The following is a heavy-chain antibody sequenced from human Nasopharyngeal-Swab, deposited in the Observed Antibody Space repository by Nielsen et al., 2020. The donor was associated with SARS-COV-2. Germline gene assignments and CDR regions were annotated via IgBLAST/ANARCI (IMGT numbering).Heavy chain of an antibody. CDR3: AKSLGHFYFDDSAPQN. CDR1: EITFDDSD. Sequence: GGSRRLSCTASEITFDDSDLHWFRQAPGKGREWVSGIDWKSGKIAYAGSVKGRFTISRDRARKSLFLQMKSLRTDDTALYFCAKSLGHFYFDDSAPQNWGHGTKVTISS. CDR2: IDWKSGKI. D-gene: IGHD3-3*02. J-gene: IGHJ4*01. V-gene: IGHV3-9*01.